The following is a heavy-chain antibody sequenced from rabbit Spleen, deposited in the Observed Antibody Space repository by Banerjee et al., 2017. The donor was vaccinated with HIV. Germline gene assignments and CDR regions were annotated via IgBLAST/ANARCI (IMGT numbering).Heavy chain of an antibody. D-gene: IGHD1-1*01. Sequence: QSLEESGGGLVQPEGSLTLTCTASGFSFSSRYYMNWVRQAPGKGLEWIGYIDPVFGITYYASWVNGRFTFSKTSSIMVTLQMTSLTAADTATYFCARDLTDVIGWNFGWWGQGTLVTVS. V-gene: IGHV1S40*01. CDR2: IDPVFGIT. J-gene: IGHJ4*01. CDR3: ARDLTDVIGWNFGW. CDR1: GFSFSSRYY.